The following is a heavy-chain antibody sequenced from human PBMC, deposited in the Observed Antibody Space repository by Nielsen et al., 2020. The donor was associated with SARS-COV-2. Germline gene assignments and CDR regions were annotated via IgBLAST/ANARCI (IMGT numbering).Heavy chain of an antibody. CDR3: ARERVYGGNPLDY. D-gene: IGHD4-23*01. J-gene: IGHJ4*02. Sequence: GGSLRLSCSASGFTFSSIWMDWVRQAPGQGLVWVSRINPSGSGTAYADSVKGRFTISRDNSKNTLYLQMNSLRAEDTAVYYCARERVYGGNPLDYWGQGTLVTVSS. V-gene: IGHV3-74*01. CDR2: INPSGSGT. CDR1: GFTFSSIW.